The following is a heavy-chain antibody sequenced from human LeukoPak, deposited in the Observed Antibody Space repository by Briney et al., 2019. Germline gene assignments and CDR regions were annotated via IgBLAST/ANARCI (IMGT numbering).Heavy chain of an antibody. CDR1: GDSISNYY. CDR2: IYYSGST. D-gene: IGHD2/OR15-2a*01. V-gene: IGHV4-59*01. CDR3: VKYGADV. J-gene: IGHJ6*02. Sequence: SETLSLTCTVSGDSISNYYWSWIRQPPGKGLEWIGCIYYSGSTNYNPSLKSRVTISVDTSKSLFSLKLYAVTAADTAVYYCVKYGADVWSQGTTVTVSS.